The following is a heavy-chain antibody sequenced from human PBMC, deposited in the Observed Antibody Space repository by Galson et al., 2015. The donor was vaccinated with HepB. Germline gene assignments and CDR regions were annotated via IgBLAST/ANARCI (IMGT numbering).Heavy chain of an antibody. J-gene: IGHJ6*02. CDR2: ISGSAGTT. CDR1: GFTFSSYA. V-gene: IGHV3-23*01. Sequence: SLRLSCAASGFTFSSYAMSWVRQAPGKGLEWVSAISGSAGTTYYADSVKGRFTISRDNSKNTLYLQMSSLRAEDTAVYYCAKDAHGVINIHYGMDVWGQGTTVTVSS. D-gene: IGHD3-22*01. CDR3: AKDAHGVINIHYGMDV.